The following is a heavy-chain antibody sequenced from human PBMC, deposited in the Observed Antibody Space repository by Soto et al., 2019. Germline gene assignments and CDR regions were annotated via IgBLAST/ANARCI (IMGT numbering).Heavy chain of an antibody. V-gene: IGHV3-33*01. CDR1: GFTFSSYG. J-gene: IGHJ4*02. D-gene: IGHD6-19*01. Sequence: QVRLVESGGGVVQTGRSLRLSCAASGFTFSSYGMHWVRQGPGKGLEWVAAIWYDGSNKYYADSVKGRFTISRDNSKNTLYLQMNSLRAEDTAVYYCASTVAVAGSFDYWGQGTLVTVSS. CDR3: ASTVAVAGSFDY. CDR2: IWYDGSNK.